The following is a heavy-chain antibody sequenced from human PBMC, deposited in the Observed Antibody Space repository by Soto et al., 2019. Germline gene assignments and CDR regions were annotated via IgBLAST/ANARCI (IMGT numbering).Heavy chain of an antibody. CDR1: GFTFSSYG. CDR2: ISYDGSNK. CDR3: AKDWELAG. D-gene: IGHD1-26*01. J-gene: IGHJ4*02. V-gene: IGHV3-30*18. Sequence: QVQLVESGGGVVQPGRSLRLSCAASGFTFSSYGMHWVRQAPGKGLEWVAVISYDGSNKYYADSVKGRFTTSRDNSKHTLYLHMNSLRAEDTAVYYCAKDWELAGWGQGPLVTVSS.